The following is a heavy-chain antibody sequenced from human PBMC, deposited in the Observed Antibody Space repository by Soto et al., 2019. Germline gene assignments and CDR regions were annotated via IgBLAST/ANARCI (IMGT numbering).Heavy chain of an antibody. Sequence: SETLSLTCTVSGGSISSGGYYWSWIRQHPGKGLEWIGYIYYSGSTYYNPSLKSRVTISVDTSKNQFSLKLSSVTAADTAVYYCARFRDSSGPNWFDPWGQGTLVTVSS. CDR1: GGSISSGGYY. CDR3: ARFRDSSGPNWFDP. V-gene: IGHV4-31*03. D-gene: IGHD3-22*01. CDR2: IYYSGST. J-gene: IGHJ5*02.